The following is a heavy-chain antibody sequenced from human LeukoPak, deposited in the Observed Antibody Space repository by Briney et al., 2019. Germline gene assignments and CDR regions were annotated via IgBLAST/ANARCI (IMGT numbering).Heavy chain of an antibody. CDR2: TNHSGST. J-gene: IGHJ5*02. CDR1: GGSFSGYY. Sequence: SETLSLTCAVYGGSFSGYYWSWIRQPPGKGLEWIGETNHSGSTNYNPSLKSRVTISVDTSKNQFSLKLSSVTAADTAVYYCARRSTVVGMGWFEPWGQGTLVTVSS. CDR3: ARRSTVVGMGWFEP. V-gene: IGHV4-34*01. D-gene: IGHD2-21*01.